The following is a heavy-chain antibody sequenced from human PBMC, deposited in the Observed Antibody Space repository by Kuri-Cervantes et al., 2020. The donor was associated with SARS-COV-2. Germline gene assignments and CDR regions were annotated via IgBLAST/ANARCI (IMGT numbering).Heavy chain of an antibody. Sequence: SVKVSCKASGYTFTGYYMHWVRQAPGQGLEWIGWIVVGSGNTDYAREFQERVTITRDMSTTTVYMELSGLRSDDTAMYYCAPFYYRSIINWSDPWGQGTQVTVSS. CDR2: IVVGSGNT. D-gene: IGHD3-10*01. CDR1: GYTFTGYY. CDR3: APFYYRSIINWSDP. J-gene: IGHJ5*02. V-gene: IGHV1-58*02.